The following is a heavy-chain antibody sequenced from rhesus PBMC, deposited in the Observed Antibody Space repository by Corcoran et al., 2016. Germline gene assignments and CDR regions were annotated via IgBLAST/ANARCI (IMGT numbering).Heavy chain of an antibody. V-gene: IGHV3S5*01. CDR2: INSGGRST. J-gene: IGHJ4*01. CDR1: GFTFISYG. Sequence: EVQLVETGGGLVQPGGSLKLSCAASGFTFISYGMSWVRQAPGKGLAWVSAINSGGRSTSYADAVKGRFTISRDNSKNTLSLQMNSLRAEDTAVYYCAKDLLRYYSGSYYLDYWGQGVLVTVSS. D-gene: IGHD3-16*01. CDR3: AKDLLRYYSGSYYLDY.